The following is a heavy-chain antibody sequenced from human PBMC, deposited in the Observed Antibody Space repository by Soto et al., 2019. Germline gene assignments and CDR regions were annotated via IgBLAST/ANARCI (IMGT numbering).Heavy chain of an antibody. CDR3: ARDRDWAFDF. CDR2: IFVDSTII. J-gene: IGHJ4*02. D-gene: IGHD3-9*01. CDR1: GFPSSNYY. Sequence: GGSLRLSCVASGFPSSNYYMDWVREARGKGLEWISYIFVDSTIIYYADSVKGRFTVSRDNAQNSLFLLMNSLSAEDTAIYYCARDRDWAFDFWGQGALVTVSS. V-gene: IGHV3-48*03.